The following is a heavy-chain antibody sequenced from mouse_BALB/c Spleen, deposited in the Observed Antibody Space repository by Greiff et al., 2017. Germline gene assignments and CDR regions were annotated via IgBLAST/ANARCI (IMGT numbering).Heavy chain of an antibody. V-gene: IGHV2-2*02. CDR3: ARRGTTDAMDY. D-gene: IGHD1-1*01. CDR2: IWSGGST. CDR1: GFSLTGYG. J-gene: IGHJ4*01. Sequence: VKLVESGPGLVAPSQSLSITCTVSGFSLTGYGVNWVRQSPGKGLEWLGVIWSGGSTDYNAAFISRLSISKDNSKSQVFFKMNSLQANDTAIYYCARRGTTDAMDYWGQGTSVTVSS.